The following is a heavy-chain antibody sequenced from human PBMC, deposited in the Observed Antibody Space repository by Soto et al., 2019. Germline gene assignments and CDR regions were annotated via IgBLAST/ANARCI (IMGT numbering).Heavy chain of an antibody. CDR1: GYTFANYG. Sequence: GSSVKVSCKASGYTFANYGFSWVRQAPGQGLEWMGWISAHNGNTHYVQNLQGRVTMTTDTSTSTAFMELRTLRYDDTAVYYCARVPTPSHWYSDKHKWLDPRGQGSLVIVSS. J-gene: IGHJ5*02. V-gene: IGHV1-18*04. CDR2: ISAHNGNT. CDR3: ARVPTPSHWYSDKHKWLDP. D-gene: IGHD2-15*01.